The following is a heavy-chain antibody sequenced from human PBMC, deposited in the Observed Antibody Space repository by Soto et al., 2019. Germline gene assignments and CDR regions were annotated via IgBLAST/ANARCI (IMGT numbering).Heavy chain of an antibody. CDR1: GFTFSSYG. CDR2: IWYDGSNK. Sequence: PGGSLRLSCAASGFTFSSYGMHWVRQAPGKGLEWVAVIWYDGSNKYYADSVKGRFTISRDNSKNTLYLQMNSLRAEDTAVYYCARGYSGYDSPMPYSYCGMDVWGQGTTVTFS. D-gene: IGHD5-12*01. CDR3: ARGYSGYDSPMPYSYCGMDV. J-gene: IGHJ6*02. V-gene: IGHV3-33*01.